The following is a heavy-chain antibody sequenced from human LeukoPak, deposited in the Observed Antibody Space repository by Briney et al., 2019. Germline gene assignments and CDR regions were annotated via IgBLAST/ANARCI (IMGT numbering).Heavy chain of an antibody. CDR1: GFTFSSYS. J-gene: IGHJ4*02. D-gene: IGHD4-17*01. CDR3: ARDLTTPFDY. V-gene: IGHV3-48*01. Sequence: GGSLRPSCAASGFTFSSYSMNWVRPAPGKGLEWVSYISSSSSTIYYADSVKGRFTISRDNAKNSLYLQMNSLRAEDTAVYYCARDLTTPFDYWGQGTLVTVSS. CDR2: ISSSSSTI.